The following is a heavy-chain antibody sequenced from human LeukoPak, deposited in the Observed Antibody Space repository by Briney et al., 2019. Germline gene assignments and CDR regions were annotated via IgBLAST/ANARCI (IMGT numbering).Heavy chain of an antibody. V-gene: IGHV3-30-3*01. Sequence: GGSLRLSCAASGFTFSSYAMHWVRQAPGKGLEWVAVISYDGSNKYYADSVKGRFTISRDNSKNTLYLQMNSLRAEDTAVYYCARGNIVVVPATYWGQVTLVTVSS. CDR2: ISYDGSNK. J-gene: IGHJ4*02. D-gene: IGHD2-2*01. CDR1: GFTFSSYA. CDR3: ARGNIVVVPATY.